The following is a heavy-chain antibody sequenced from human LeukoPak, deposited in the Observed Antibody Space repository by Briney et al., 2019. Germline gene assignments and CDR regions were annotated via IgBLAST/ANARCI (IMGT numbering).Heavy chain of an antibody. Sequence: GGSLRLSCAASGFTFSSYSMNWVRQAPGKGLEWVSSISSSSSYIYYADSVKGRFTISRDKAKNSLYLQMNSLRAEDTAVYYCAVVYYYGSRSYQKFDYWGQGTLVTVSS. J-gene: IGHJ4*02. V-gene: IGHV3-21*01. CDR2: ISSSSSYI. CDR1: GFTFSSYS. CDR3: AVVYYYGSRSYQKFDY. D-gene: IGHD3-10*01.